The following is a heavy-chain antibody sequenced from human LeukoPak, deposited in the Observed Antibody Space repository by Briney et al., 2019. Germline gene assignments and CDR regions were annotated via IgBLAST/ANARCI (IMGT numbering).Heavy chain of an antibody. CDR2: IKSKTDGGTT. Sequence: GGSLRLSCAASGFTFSNAWMSWVRQAPGKGLEWVGRIKSKTDGGTTDYAAPVKGRFTISRDNSKNTLYLQMNSLKTEDTAVYYCTTDGMDIVVVPAAMSPTNFDYWGQGTLVTVSS. D-gene: IGHD2-2*03. V-gene: IGHV3-15*01. J-gene: IGHJ4*02. CDR3: TTDGMDIVVVPAAMSPTNFDY. CDR1: GFTFSNAW.